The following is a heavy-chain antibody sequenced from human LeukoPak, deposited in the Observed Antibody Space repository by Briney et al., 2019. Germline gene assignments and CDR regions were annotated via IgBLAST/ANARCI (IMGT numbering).Heavy chain of an antibody. CDR3: ARVEFLEWLLPPFDY. CDR2: ISAYNGNT. Sequence: ASVKVSCKASGYTFTSYGISWVRQAPGQGLEWMGWISAYNGNTNYAQKLQGRVTMTTDTSTSTAYMELRSLRSDDTAVYYCARVEFLEWLLPPFDYWGQGTLVTVSS. V-gene: IGHV1-18*01. D-gene: IGHD3-3*01. CDR1: GYTFTSYG. J-gene: IGHJ4*02.